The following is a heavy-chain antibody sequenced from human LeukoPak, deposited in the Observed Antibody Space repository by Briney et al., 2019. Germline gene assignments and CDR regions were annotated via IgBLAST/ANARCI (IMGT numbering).Heavy chain of an antibody. V-gene: IGHV3-30-3*01. CDR3: ARDQVGYCSGGSCYLYY. CDR2: ISYDGSNK. J-gene: IGHJ4*02. Sequence: GGSLRLSSAASGFTFSSYAMHWVRQAPGKGLEWVAVISYDGSNKYYADSVKGRFTISRDNSKNTLYLQMNSLRAEDTAVNYCARDQVGYCSGGSCYLYYWGQGTLVTVSS. CDR1: GFTFSSYA. D-gene: IGHD2-15*01.